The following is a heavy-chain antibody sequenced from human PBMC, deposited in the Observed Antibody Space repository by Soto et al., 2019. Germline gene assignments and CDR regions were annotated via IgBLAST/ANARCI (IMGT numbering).Heavy chain of an antibody. J-gene: IGHJ4*02. V-gene: IGHV4-31*03. D-gene: IGHD3-10*01. Sequence: QVQLQESGPGLVKPSQTLSLTCTVSGGSISSGGYYWSWIRQHPGKGLEWIGYIYYSGSTYYNPSLQSRVTISVDTSKNQFSLKLSSVTAADTAVYYCARFTMVRGVTSFFDYWGQGTLVTVSS. CDR1: GGSISSGGYY. CDR3: ARFTMVRGVTSFFDY. CDR2: IYYSGST.